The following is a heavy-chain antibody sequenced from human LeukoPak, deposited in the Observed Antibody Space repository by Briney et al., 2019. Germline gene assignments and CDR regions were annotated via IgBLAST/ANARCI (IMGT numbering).Heavy chain of an antibody. CDR3: ARILNYYDSSGYYSALDY. CDR1: GGSISSNSYY. Sequence: PSETLSLTCAVSGGSISSNSYYWGWIRQPPGKGLEWIGSIYYSGSTYYNPSLKSRVTISVDTSKNQFSLKLSSVTAADTAVYYCARILNYYDSSGYYSALDYWGQGTLVTVSS. J-gene: IGHJ4*02. CDR2: IYYSGST. V-gene: IGHV4-39*07. D-gene: IGHD3-22*01.